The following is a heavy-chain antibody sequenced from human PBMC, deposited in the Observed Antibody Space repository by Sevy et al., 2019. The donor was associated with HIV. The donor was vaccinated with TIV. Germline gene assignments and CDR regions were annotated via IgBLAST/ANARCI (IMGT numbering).Heavy chain of an antibody. Sequence: GESPKISCKGSGYSFTSYWIGWVRQMPGKGLEWMGIIYPGDSDTRYSPSFQGQVTISADKSISTAYLQWSSLKASDTAMYYCARSTGASYYYYGMDVWGQGTTVTVSS. CDR1: GYSFTSYW. D-gene: IGHD2-2*01. V-gene: IGHV5-51*01. CDR2: IYPGDSDT. J-gene: IGHJ6*02. CDR3: ARSTGASYYYYGMDV.